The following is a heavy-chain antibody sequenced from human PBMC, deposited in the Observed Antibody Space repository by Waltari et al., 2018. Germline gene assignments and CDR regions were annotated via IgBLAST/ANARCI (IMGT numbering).Heavy chain of an antibody. CDR1: GYTFTSYD. CDR3: ARITAGSGWYWAGYYYYYGMDV. Sequence: QVQLVQSGAEVKKPGASVKVSCKASGYTFTSYDINWVRQATGQGLEWMGWMNPNMGNTGYAQKFQGRVTMTRNTSISTAYMELSSLRSEDTAVYYCARITAGSGWYWAGYYYYYGMDVWGQGTTVTVSS. V-gene: IGHV1-8*01. D-gene: IGHD6-19*01. CDR2: MNPNMGNT. J-gene: IGHJ6*02.